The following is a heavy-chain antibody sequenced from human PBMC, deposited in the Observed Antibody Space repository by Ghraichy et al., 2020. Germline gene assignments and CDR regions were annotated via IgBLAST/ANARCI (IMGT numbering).Heavy chain of an antibody. Sequence: SVKVSCKASGGTFSSYAISWVRQAPGQGLEWMGGIIPIFGTANYAQKFQGRVTITADESTSTAYMELSSLRSEDTAVYYCATRGAVPSYYFDYWGQGTLVTVSS. CDR2: IIPIFGTA. CDR3: ATRGAVPSYYFDY. V-gene: IGHV1-69*13. J-gene: IGHJ4*02. CDR1: GGTFSSYA. D-gene: IGHD3-10*01.